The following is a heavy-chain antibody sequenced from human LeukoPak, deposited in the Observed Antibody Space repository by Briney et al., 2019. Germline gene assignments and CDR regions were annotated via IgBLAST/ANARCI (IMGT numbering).Heavy chain of an antibody. CDR2: VFPTGTT. J-gene: IGHJ4*02. Sequence: SETLSLTCTVSGGSLTNFYWSWIRQPAGEGLEWIGRVFPTGTTTYNPSLTRRVTISMAQSKTQFSWNRISLTVAATPGIYLWRGGERSSHTSDYYFDAWGQGVLVTVSS. V-gene: IGHV4-4*07. CDR3: WRGGERSSHTSDYYFDA. D-gene: IGHD3-3*01. CDR1: GGSLTNFY.